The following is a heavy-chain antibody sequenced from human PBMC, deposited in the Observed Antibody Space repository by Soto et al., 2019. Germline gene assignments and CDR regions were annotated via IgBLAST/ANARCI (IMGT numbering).Heavy chain of an antibody. CDR2: IIPITGTA. J-gene: IGHJ6*02. CDR1: GGTFSSYA. Sequence: QVQLVQSGAEVKKPGSSVKVSCKASGGTFSSYAISWVLQAPGQGREWMGGIIPITGTANYAQKFQGRVTITADESTSTSYMELSSLRSEDTAVYYCARSQGSSTRLEIDDYYCYGMDVWGQWTTVTVSS. CDR3: ARSQGSSTRLEIDDYYCYGMDV. V-gene: IGHV1-69*01. D-gene: IGHD2-2*01.